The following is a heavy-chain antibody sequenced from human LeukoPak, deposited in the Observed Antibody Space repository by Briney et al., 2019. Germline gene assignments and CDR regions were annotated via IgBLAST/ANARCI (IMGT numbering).Heavy chain of an antibody. V-gene: IGHV3-30*18. J-gene: IGHJ4*02. CDR2: ISADGSNK. Sequence: LSCXGSGFLFTSDXXQWVRQXPGKXLEXVXGISADGSNKYYADSVKGRFTISRDNSKNTLSMQMNSLRTEDTAVFYCAKGSGGSGXXXNHFDCWGQGPLXXVSS. CDR3: AKGSGGSGXXXNHFDC. CDR1: GFLFTSDX. D-gene: IGHD3-10*01.